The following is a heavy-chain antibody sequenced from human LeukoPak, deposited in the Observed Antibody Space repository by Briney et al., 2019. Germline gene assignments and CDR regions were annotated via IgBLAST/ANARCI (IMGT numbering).Heavy chain of an antibody. CDR2: IYYSGST. D-gene: IGHD2-15*01. V-gene: IGHV4-59*12. J-gene: IGHJ6*03. CDR1: GGSISSYY. Sequence: SETLSLTCTVSGGSISSYYWSWIRQPPGKGLEWIGYIYYSGSTYYNPSLKSRVTISVDTSKNQFSLKLSSVTAADTAVYYCARVWDCSGGSCYSSDVYYYYYYMDVWGKGTTVTVSS. CDR3: ARVWDCSGGSCYSSDVYYYYYYMDV.